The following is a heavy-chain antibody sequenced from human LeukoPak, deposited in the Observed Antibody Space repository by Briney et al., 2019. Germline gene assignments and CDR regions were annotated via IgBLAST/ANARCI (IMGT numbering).Heavy chain of an antibody. D-gene: IGHD3-22*01. V-gene: IGHV4-59*02. J-gene: IGHJ4*02. Sequence: PSETLSLTCTVSGGSVSSYYWSWIRQPPGKGLEWIGYIYYSGSTNYNPSLKSRVTISVDTSKNQFSLKLSSVTAADTAVYYCARESGGYDSSGYPFDYWGQGTLVTVSS. CDR2: IYYSGST. CDR1: GGSVSSYY. CDR3: ARESGGYDSSGYPFDY.